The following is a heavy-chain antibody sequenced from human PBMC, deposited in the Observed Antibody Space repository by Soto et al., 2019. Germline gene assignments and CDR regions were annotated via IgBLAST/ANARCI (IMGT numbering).Heavy chain of an antibody. J-gene: IGHJ6*02. V-gene: IGHV3-23*01. CDR2: ISGSGGST. Sequence: GGSLRLSCAASGFTFSSYAMSWVRQAPGKGLEWVSAISGSGGSTYYADSVKGRFTISRDNSKNTLYLQMNSLRAEDTAVYYCAKGSIAVAGTPYYYYGMDVWGQGTTVTAS. CDR1: GFTFSSYA. D-gene: IGHD6-19*01. CDR3: AKGSIAVAGTPYYYYGMDV.